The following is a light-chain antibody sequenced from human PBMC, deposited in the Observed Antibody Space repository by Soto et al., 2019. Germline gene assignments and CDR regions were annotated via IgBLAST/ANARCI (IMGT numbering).Light chain of an antibody. CDR1: QAISTW. Sequence: DIQMTQSPSSVSASVGDRVTITCRASQAISTWLAWYQQKPGQAPELLIHAALSLQSGVPSRFSVSGSGTDFPLTITSLQPEDFATYYCQQANSFPLTFGGGTKVEIK. CDR3: QQANSFPLT. V-gene: IGKV1-12*01. CDR2: AAL. J-gene: IGKJ4*01.